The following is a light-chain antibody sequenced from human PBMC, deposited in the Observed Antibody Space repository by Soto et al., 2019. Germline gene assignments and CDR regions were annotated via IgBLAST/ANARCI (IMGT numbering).Light chain of an antibody. Sequence: EIVFTQSPGTLSLSPGERATLSCRASQSVSSSYLAWYQQKPGQAPRLLIYGASSRATGIPDRFSGSGSGTDFTLTISRLEPEDFAVYYCQRYGSSPTTFGQGTKVDIK. CDR3: QRYGSSPTT. J-gene: IGKJ1*01. V-gene: IGKV3-20*01. CDR1: QSVSSSY. CDR2: GAS.